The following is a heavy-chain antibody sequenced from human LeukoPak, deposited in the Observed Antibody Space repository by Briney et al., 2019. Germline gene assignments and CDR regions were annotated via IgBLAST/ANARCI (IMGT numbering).Heavy chain of an antibody. V-gene: IGHV4-34*01. CDR1: GESFSGYD. CDR3: ARGRGTVAIDY. CDR2: ISHSGST. Sequence: SETLSLTCAAYGESFSGYDWTWIRQPPGKGLEWIGEISHSGSTNYNPSLKSRVSISADTSKNQFSLKMRSVTAADTAVYYCARGRGTVAIDYWGQGNLVSVSS. D-gene: IGHD5-12*01. J-gene: IGHJ4*02.